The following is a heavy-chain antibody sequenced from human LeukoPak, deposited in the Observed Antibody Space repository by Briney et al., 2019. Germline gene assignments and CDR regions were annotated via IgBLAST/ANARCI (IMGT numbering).Heavy chain of an antibody. CDR3: ARWISADPPY. CDR1: GFTFSSYS. CDR2: ISSSSSYI. J-gene: IGHJ4*02. V-gene: IGHV3-21*01. Sequence: KAGGSLRLSCAASGFTFSSYSMNWVRQAPGKGLEWVSSISSSSSYIYYADSVKGRFTISRDNAKNSLYLQMNSLRAEDTAVYYCARWISADPPYCGQGTLVTASS. D-gene: IGHD2-2*03.